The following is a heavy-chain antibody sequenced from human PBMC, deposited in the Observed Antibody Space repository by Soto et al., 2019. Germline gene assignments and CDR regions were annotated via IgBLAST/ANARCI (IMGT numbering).Heavy chain of an antibody. CDR3: ARDPVAGTFDY. D-gene: IGHD6-19*01. J-gene: IGHJ4*02. CDR1: GFTFSSYA. V-gene: IGHV3-30-3*01. CDR2: ISYDGSNK. Sequence: GGSLRLSCAASGFTFSSYAMHWVRQAPGKGLEWVAVISYDGSNKYYADSVKGRFTISRDNSKNTLYLQMNSLRAEDTAVYYCARDPVAGTFDYWGQGTLVTVSS.